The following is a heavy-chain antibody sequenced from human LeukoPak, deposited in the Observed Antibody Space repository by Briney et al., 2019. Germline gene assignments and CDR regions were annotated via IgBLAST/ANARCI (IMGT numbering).Heavy chain of an antibody. V-gene: IGHV1-2*02. J-gene: IGHJ4*02. CDR1: GYTFTGYY. CDR2: INPNSGGT. Sequence: ASVKVSCKASGYTFTGYYMHWVRQAPGQGLEWMGWINPNSGGTNYAQKLQGRVTMTRDTSISTAYMELSRLRSYDTAVYYCARVSGWNYVFDYWGQGTLVTVSS. D-gene: IGHD1-7*01. CDR3: ARVSGWNYVFDY.